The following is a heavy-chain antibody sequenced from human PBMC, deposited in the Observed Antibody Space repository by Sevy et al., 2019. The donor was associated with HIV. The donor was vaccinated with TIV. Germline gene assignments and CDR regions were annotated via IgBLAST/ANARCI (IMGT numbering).Heavy chain of an antibody. CDR3: ARDSSGEEFGFYYYYMDV. D-gene: IGHD3-3*01. CDR2: ISGSGGAK. CDR1: GFNFRDFY. V-gene: IGHV3-11*04. Sequence: GGSLRLSCAASGFNFRDFYMTWIRQAPGKGLEWVAYISGSGGAKYYADSVAGWFTFSRDNAKNSMYLQMNSLRADDAAIYFCARDSSGEEFGFYYYYMDVWGKGTAVTVSS. J-gene: IGHJ6*03.